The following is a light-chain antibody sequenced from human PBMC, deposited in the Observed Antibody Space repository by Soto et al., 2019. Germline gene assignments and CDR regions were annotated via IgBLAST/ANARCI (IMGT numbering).Light chain of an antibody. CDR3: SSYTSSSTLGV. J-gene: IGLJ3*02. CDR2: EVS. V-gene: IGLV2-14*01. CDR1: SSDVGGYNY. Sequence: QSALTQPASVSGSPGQSITISCTGTSSDVGGYNYVSWYQQHPGKAPKLMIYEVSNRPSGVSNRFSGSKSGNTASLTISGLQAEDEGDYYCSSYTSSSTLGVFGGGTKLTVL.